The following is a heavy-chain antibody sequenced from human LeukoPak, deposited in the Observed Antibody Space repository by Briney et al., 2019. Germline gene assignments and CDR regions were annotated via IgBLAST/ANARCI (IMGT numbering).Heavy chain of an antibody. CDR1: GGSISSYY. J-gene: IGHJ6*03. Sequence: SETLSLTSTVSGGSISSYYWSWIRPPPGKGLEWIGYIYYSGSTNYIPSPKSRVTTSLDTSKNQFALKLSSVTAADTAVYYCARGAQDYYYYMDVWGKGTTVTVSS. CDR3: ARGAQDYYYYMDV. CDR2: IYYSGST. V-gene: IGHV4-59*01.